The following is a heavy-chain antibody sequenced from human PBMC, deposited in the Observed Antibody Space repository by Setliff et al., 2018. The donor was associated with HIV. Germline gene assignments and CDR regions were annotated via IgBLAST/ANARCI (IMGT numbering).Heavy chain of an antibody. V-gene: IGHV1-18*01. D-gene: IGHD1-1*01. J-gene: IGHJ4*02. CDR1: GYTFTNYG. Sequence: ASVKVSCKTSGYTFTNYGISWVRQTPRQGLEWMGWINAHNGNIKYAQKFQGRVTVTTDTSTSTGYMELKSLTSDDTAVHYCARAAGYQLLGWGQGTLVTVSS. CDR3: ARAAGYQLLG. CDR2: INAHNGNI.